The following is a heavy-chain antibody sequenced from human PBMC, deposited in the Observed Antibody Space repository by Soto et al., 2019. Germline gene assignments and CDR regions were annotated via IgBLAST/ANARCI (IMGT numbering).Heavy chain of an antibody. Sequence: ASVKVSCKASGYTFTSYGISWVRQAPGQGLEWMGWISAYNGNTNYAQKLQGRVTMTTDTSTSTAYMELRSLRSDDTAVCYCARGPRSTYDYIWGRSLFDYWGQGTLVTVSS. CDR2: ISAYNGNT. J-gene: IGHJ4*02. V-gene: IGHV1-18*01. D-gene: IGHD3-16*01. CDR3: ARGPRSTYDYIWGRSLFDY. CDR1: GYTFTSYG.